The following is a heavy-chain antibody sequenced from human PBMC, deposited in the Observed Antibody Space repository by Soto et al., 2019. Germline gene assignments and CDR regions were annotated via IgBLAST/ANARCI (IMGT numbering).Heavy chain of an antibody. CDR2: VFHSGTT. Sequence: PSETLSLTCAVSGYSINSGYFWGWIRQPPGKGLEWIGSVFHSGTTYYNPSLKSRVTISVDTSKNQFSLSLTSVTAADTAMYYCARDPHYYDNVNSVEYWGQGILVTVSS. V-gene: IGHV4-38-2*01. CDR1: GYSINSGYF. J-gene: IGHJ4*02. CDR3: ARDPHYYDNVNSVEY. D-gene: IGHD3-22*01.